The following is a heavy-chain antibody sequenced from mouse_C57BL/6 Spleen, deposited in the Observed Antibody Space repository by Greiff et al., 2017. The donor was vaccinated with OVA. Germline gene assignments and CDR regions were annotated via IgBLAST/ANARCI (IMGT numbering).Heavy chain of an antibody. CDR2: IDPSDSYT. CDR1: GYTFTSYW. J-gene: IGHJ3*01. Sequence: QVQLQQPGAELVRPGTSVKLSCKASGYTFTSYWMHWVKQRPGQGLEWIGVIDPSDSYTNYNQKFKGKATLTVDSSSSTAYMQLSSLTSEDSAVYYWARNYYGNPAWFAYWGQGTLVTVSA. V-gene: IGHV1-59*01. CDR3: ARNYYGNPAWFAY. D-gene: IGHD2-1*01.